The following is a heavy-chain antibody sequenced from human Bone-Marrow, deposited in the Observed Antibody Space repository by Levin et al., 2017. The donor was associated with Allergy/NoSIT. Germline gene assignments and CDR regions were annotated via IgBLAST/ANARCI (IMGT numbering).Heavy chain of an antibody. CDR1: GYSFTSYW. V-gene: IGHV5-51*01. J-gene: IGHJ3*02. D-gene: IGHD5-24*01. CDR3: ARVLLEMATIGAFDI. CDR2: IYPGDSDT. Sequence: GESLKISCKGSGYSFTSYWIGWVRQMPGKGLEWMGIIYPGDSDTRYSPSFQGQVTISADKSISTAYLQWSSLKASDTAMYYCARVLLEMATIGAFDIWGQGTMATVSS.